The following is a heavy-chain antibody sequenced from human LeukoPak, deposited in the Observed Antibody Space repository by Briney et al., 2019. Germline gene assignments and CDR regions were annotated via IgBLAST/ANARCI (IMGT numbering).Heavy chain of an antibody. CDR1: GFTFSSYA. CDR3: ARGGAVAGLF. D-gene: IGHD6-19*01. V-gene: IGHV3-48*03. J-gene: IGHJ4*02. Sequence: PGGSLRLSCAVSGFTFSSYAMNWVRQAPGKGLEWVSYISGSGNTVYYPDSVKGRFTISRDNAKNSLYLQMNSLRGDDTAVYYCARGGAVAGLFWGQGTLVTVSS. CDR2: ISGSGNTV.